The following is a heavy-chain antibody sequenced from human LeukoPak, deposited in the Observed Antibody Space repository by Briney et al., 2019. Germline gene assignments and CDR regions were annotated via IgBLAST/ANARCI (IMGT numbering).Heavy chain of an antibody. CDR2: IYYSGST. D-gene: IGHD3-10*01. Sequence: SETLSLTCSVSDGSISSSSYYWGWIRQPPGKGLEWIGSIYYSGSTNYNPSLKSRVTISVDTSKNQFSLKLSSVTAADTAVYYCARGLSPRAVRGTYWFDPWGQGTLVTVSS. J-gene: IGHJ5*02. CDR1: DGSISSSSYY. CDR3: ARGLSPRAVRGTYWFDP. V-gene: IGHV4-39*07.